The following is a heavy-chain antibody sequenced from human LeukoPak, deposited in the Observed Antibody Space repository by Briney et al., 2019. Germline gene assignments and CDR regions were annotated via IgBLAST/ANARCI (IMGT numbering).Heavy chain of an antibody. V-gene: IGHV5-51*01. D-gene: IGHD3-22*01. J-gene: IGHJ4*02. CDR2: IYPGDSDT. CDR1: GYSFTSYG. CDR3: ARQLPYYYDSSGYPSGYYFDY. Sequence: GESLKISCKGSGYSFTSYGIGWVRQMPGKGLEWMGIIYPGDSDTRYSPSFQGQVTISADKSISTAYLQWSSLKASDTAMYYCARQLPYYYDSSGYPSGYYFDYWGQGTLVTVSS.